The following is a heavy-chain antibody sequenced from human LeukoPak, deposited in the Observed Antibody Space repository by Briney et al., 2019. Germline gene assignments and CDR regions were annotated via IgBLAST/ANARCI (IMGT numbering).Heavy chain of an antibody. J-gene: IGHJ5*01. CDR1: GFTFSTYE. V-gene: IGHV3-48*03. CDR2: IGSSGSTI. Sequence: GGSLRLSCAASGFTFSTYEMNWVRQAPGKGLEWVSYIGSSGSTIYYADSVKGRFTISRDNAKNSLYLQMNSLRAEDTAVYYCARGNWFDPWGQGTLVTVSS. CDR3: ARGNWFDP.